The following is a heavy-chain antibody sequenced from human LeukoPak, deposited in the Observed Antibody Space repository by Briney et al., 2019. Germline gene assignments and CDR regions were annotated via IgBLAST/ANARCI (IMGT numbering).Heavy chain of an antibody. Sequence: ASVTVSCKASGHTFTNYAMHWVRQAPGQRLEWMGWINAGNGNTKYSQKFQGRVTITRDTSASTAYMEVSSLRSEDTAVYYCARAPRGNSGYCSSTSCTDHRYNWFDPWGQGTLVTVSS. CDR3: ARAPRGNSGYCSSTSCTDHRYNWFDP. CDR2: INAGNGNT. D-gene: IGHD2-2*01. CDR1: GHTFTNYA. J-gene: IGHJ5*02. V-gene: IGHV1-3*01.